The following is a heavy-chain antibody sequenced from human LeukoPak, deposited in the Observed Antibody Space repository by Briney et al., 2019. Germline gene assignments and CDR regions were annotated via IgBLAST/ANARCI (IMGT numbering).Heavy chain of an antibody. CDR2: IYYSGST. Sequence: PSETLSLTCTVSGGSISSYYWSWIRQPPGKGLEWIGYIYYSGSTNYNPSLKSRVTISVDTSKNQFSLKLSSVTAADTAVYYCATYRLPHRRAVAGKVGFDYWGQGTLVTVSS. J-gene: IGHJ4*02. V-gene: IGHV4-59*12. CDR3: ATYRLPHRRAVAGKVGFDY. CDR1: GGSISSYY. D-gene: IGHD6-19*01.